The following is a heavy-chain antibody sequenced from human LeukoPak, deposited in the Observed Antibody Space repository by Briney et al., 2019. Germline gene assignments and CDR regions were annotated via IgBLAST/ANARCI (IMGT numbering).Heavy chain of an antibody. CDR3: AREGHSDLLTGYSPVEYYYYYMDV. J-gene: IGHJ6*03. CDR1: GFTLTNYA. CDR2: MSNDGKNK. V-gene: IGHV3-30*04. D-gene: IGHD3-9*01. Sequence: GRSLRLSCAVSGFTLTNYAVHWVRQAPGKGLEWLAVMSNDGKNKYFAASVKGRFSVSRDISRDTLYLQMDSLRAEDTAVYYCAREGHSDLLTGYSPVEYYYYYMDVWGKGTTVAVSS.